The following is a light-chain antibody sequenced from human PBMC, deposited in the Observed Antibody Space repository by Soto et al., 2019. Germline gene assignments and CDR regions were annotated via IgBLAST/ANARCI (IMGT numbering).Light chain of an antibody. CDR3: QQYYSYLYT. Sequence: DIQMTQSPSTLSASVGDRVTSTCRASQSISSWLAWYQQKPGKAPKLLIYDASSLESGVPSRFSGSGSGTEFTLTISSLQPDDFATYYCQQYYSYLYTFGQGTKLEIK. CDR1: QSISSW. CDR2: DAS. J-gene: IGKJ2*01. V-gene: IGKV1-5*01.